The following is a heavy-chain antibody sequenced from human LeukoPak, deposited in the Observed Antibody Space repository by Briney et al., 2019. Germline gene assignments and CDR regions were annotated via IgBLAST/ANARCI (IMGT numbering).Heavy chain of an antibody. CDR3: AKEDGVGDYYYGMDV. V-gene: IGHV3-30*18. CDR1: GFTFSSYG. CDR2: ISYDGSNK. Sequence: PGGSLRLSCAASGFTFSSYGMHWVRQAPGKGLEWVAVISYDGSNKYYADSVEGRFTISRDNSKNTLYLQMNSLRAEDTAVYYCAKEDGVGDYYYGMDVWGQGTTVTVSS. J-gene: IGHJ6*02. D-gene: IGHD3-16*01.